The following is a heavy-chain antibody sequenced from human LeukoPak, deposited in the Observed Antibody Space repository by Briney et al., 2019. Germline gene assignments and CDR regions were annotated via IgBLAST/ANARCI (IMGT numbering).Heavy chain of an antibody. CDR1: GGSFSGYY. CDR3: ASGDYVWGSYRSEGAFDI. D-gene: IGHD3-16*02. J-gene: IGHJ3*02. V-gene: IGHV4-34*01. CDR2: INHSGST. Sequence: SETLSLTCAVYGGSFSGYYWSWIRQPPGKGLEWIGEINHSGSTYYNPSLKSRVTISVDTSKNQFSLKLSSVTAADTAVYYCASGDYVWGSYRSEGAFDIWGQGTMVTVSS.